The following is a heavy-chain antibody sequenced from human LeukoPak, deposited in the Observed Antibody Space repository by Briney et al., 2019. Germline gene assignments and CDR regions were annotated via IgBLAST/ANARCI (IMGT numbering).Heavy chain of an antibody. D-gene: IGHD2-2*01. V-gene: IGHV3-23*01. CDR2: ISGSGGST. CDR1: GFTFSSYS. Sequence: GGSLRLSCAASGFTFSSYSMNWVRQAPGKGLEWVSAISGSGGSTYYADSAKGRFTISRDNSKNTLYLQMNSLRAEDTAVYYCAKERLVVPAEVDYWGQGTLVTVSS. CDR3: AKERLVVPAEVDY. J-gene: IGHJ4*02.